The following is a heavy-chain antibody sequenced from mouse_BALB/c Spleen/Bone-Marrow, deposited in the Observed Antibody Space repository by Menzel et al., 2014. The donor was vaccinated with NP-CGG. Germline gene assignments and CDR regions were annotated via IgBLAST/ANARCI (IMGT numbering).Heavy chain of an antibody. CDR3: TRSLRLFDY. D-gene: IGHD1-1*01. CDR1: GFTFSNYW. Sequence: DVHLVESGGGLVQPGGSMKLSCVASGFTFSNYWMNWVRQSPEEGLEWVAEIRLKSNNYATHYAESVKGRFTISRDDSKSSVYLQMNNLRAEDTGIYYCTRSLRLFDYWGQGTTLTVSS. V-gene: IGHV6-6*02. J-gene: IGHJ2*01. CDR2: IRLKSNNYAT.